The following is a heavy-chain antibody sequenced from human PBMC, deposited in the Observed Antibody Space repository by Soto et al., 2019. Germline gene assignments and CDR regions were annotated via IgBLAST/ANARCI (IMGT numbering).Heavy chain of an antibody. CDR3: ARGVPGYGSGSPDHTYNWFDP. CDR2: INHSGSA. CDR1: GGSFSGYY. J-gene: IGHJ5*02. D-gene: IGHD3-10*01. V-gene: IGHV4-34*02. Sequence: QVQLQQWGAGLLKPSETLSLTCAVYGGSFSGYYWSWIRQPPGKGLEWIGEINHSGSANYNPSLKSRVTISVDTSKNQFSLKVSSVTAADTALYYCARGVPGYGSGSPDHTYNWFDPWGQGTQVTVSS.